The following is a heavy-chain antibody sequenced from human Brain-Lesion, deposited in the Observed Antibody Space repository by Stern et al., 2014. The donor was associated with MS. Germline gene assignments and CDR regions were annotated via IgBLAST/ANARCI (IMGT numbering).Heavy chain of an antibody. Sequence: QVQLVQSGPGLVKPSGTLSLTCAVSGGSISSSNWWSWVRQSPGKGLEWIGEIYHSGGTKYSPSFGSRLIISLDQSKNQFSLKLSYVTAADTAVYYCARELPDLNAFDIWGQGTMVTVSS. CDR2: IYHSGGT. CDR1: GGSISSSNW. D-gene: IGHD1-14*01. V-gene: IGHV4-4*02. CDR3: ARELPDLNAFDI. J-gene: IGHJ3*02.